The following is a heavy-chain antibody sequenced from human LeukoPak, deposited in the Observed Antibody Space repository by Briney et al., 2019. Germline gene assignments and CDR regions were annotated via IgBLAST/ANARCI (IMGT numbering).Heavy chain of an antibody. J-gene: IGHJ6*02. V-gene: IGHV4-31*03. Sequence: PSETLSLTCTVSGGSISSGDYYWSWIRQHPGKGLEWIGYIYYSGSTYYNPSLKSRVTISVDTSKNQFSLKLSSVTAADTAVYYCARVSSSFYGMDVWGQGTTVTVSS. CDR2: IYYSGST. CDR3: ARVSSSFYGMDV. CDR1: GGSISSGDYY. D-gene: IGHD3-3*02.